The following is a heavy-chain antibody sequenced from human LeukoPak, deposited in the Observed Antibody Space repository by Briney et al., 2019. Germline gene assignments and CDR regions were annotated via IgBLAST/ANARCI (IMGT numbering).Heavy chain of an antibody. V-gene: IGHV3-23*01. CDR3: GKDPNGDYIGAFDF. CDR2: ITGRGDTR. CDR1: GITFRNYA. Sequence: GGSLRLSCVASGITFRNYAVTWVRQAPGKGLEWVSSITGRGDTRRYADSVKGRFTISRDNSVDTLYLQMNSLSAEDTAIYYCGKDPNGDYIGAFDFWGRGTMVTVSS. J-gene: IGHJ3*01. D-gene: IGHD4-17*01.